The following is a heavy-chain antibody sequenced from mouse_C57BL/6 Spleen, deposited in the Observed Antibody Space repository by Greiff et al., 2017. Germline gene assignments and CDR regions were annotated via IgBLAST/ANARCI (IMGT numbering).Heavy chain of an antibody. D-gene: IGHD2-1*01. CDR1: GFTFSSYG. J-gene: IGHJ2*01. CDR2: ISSGGSYT. Sequence: EVQRVESGGDLVKPGGSLKLSCAASGFTFSSYGMSWVRQTPDKRLEWVATISSGGSYTYYPDSVKGRFTISRDNAKNTLYLQMSSLKSEDTAMYYCAGQGYGNYLDYWGQGTTLTVSS. CDR3: AGQGYGNYLDY. V-gene: IGHV5-6*01.